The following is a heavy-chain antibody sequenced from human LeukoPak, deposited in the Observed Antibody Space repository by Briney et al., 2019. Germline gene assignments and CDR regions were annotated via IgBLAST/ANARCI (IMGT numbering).Heavy chain of an antibody. Sequence: GGSLRLSCATSGFTFSNYAMSWVRQAPGKGLEWVSSISSSSSYIYYADSVKGRFTISRDNAKNSLYLQMNSLRAEDTAVYYCARSYSSGWFVFDYWGQGTLVTVSS. V-gene: IGHV3-21*01. J-gene: IGHJ4*02. CDR1: GFTFSNYA. D-gene: IGHD6-19*01. CDR3: ARSYSSGWFVFDY. CDR2: ISSSSSYI.